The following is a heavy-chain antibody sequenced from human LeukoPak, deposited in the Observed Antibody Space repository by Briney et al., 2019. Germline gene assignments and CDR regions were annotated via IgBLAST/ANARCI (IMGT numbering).Heavy chain of an antibody. CDR2: IRYDGSHE. CDR1: GFTFSTHD. CDR3: AKPSGSGVDY. Sequence: GGSLRLSCGASGFTFSTHDMHWVRQAPGKGLEWVAFIRYDGSHEYYADSVKGRFTISRDNSKNTLYLQMDSVRSEDTALYYCAKPSGSGVDYWGQGTRVTVSS. J-gene: IGHJ4*01. V-gene: IGHV3-30*02. D-gene: IGHD1-26*01.